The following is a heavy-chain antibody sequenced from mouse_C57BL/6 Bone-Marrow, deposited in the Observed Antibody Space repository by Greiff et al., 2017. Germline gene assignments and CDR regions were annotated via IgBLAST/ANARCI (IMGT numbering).Heavy chain of an antibody. CDR2: ISSGSSTI. J-gene: IGHJ4*01. Sequence: EVKLMESGGGLVKPGGSLKLSCAASGFTFSDYGMHWVRQAPEKGLAWVAYISSGSSTIYYADTVKGRFTISRDNAKNTLFLQMTSLRSEDTAMYYCARSYYGSSYDAMDYWGQGTSVTVSS. CDR3: ARSYYGSSYDAMDY. V-gene: IGHV5-17*01. D-gene: IGHD1-1*01. CDR1: GFTFSDYG.